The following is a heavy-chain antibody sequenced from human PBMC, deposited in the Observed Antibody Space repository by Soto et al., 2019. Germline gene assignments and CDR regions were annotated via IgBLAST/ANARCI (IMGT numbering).Heavy chain of an antibody. CDR2: ISTYNGNT. Sequence: QVQLVQSGAEVKKPGASVKVSCKASGYTFITYGVSWVRQAPGQGLDWLGWISTYNGNTRYAERLQGRVTMTTDTTTNTAYMELGNLRSYDTAVYYCARGPTDYYDNSANYFFDYWGQLTLVTVSS. J-gene: IGHJ4*02. D-gene: IGHD3-22*01. CDR1: GYTFITYG. V-gene: IGHV1-18*01. CDR3: ARGPTDYYDNSANYFFDY.